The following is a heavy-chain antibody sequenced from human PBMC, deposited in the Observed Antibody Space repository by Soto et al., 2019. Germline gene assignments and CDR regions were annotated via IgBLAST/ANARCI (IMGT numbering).Heavy chain of an antibody. CDR3: ARTDVATINDY. D-gene: IGHD5-12*01. CDR1: GFSLSTSGVG. J-gene: IGHJ4*02. CDR2: IYWDDDK. Sequence: QITLKESGPTLVKPTQTLTLTCTFSGFSLSTSGVGVGWIRQPPGKALEWLALIYWDDDKRYSPSLKSRLTTTRXTSKNQVVLTMTNMDPVDTATYYCARTDVATINDYWGQGTLVTVSS. V-gene: IGHV2-5*02.